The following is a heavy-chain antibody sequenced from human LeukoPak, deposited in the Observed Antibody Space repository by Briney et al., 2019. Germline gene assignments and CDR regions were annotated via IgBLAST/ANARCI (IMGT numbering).Heavy chain of an antibody. J-gene: IGHJ4*02. CDR1: GGSFSGYY. CDR3: ARWKGGYSYGYRVYLDY. D-gene: IGHD5-18*01. CDR2: INHSGST. Sequence: PSETLSLTCAVYGGSFSGYYWSWIRQPPGKGLEWIGEINHSGSTNYNPSLKSRVTISVDTSKNQFSLKLSSVTAADTAVYYCARWKGGYSYGYRVYLDYWGQGTLVTVSS. V-gene: IGHV4-34*01.